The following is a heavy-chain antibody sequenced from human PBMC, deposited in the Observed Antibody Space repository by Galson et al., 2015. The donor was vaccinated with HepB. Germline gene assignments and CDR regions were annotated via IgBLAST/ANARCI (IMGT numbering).Heavy chain of an antibody. Sequence: LRLSCAASGFTFRTYSMNWVRQAPGKGLRWVSYISGSGGTEYYADSVQGRFTISRDNAKNSLFLQMNSLRDEDTAVYYCARDRRRLDYYDSSGYPFDYWGQGTLVTVSS. D-gene: IGHD3-22*01. CDR3: ARDRRRLDYYDSSGYPFDY. CDR2: ISGSGGTE. CDR1: GFTFRTYS. J-gene: IGHJ4*02. V-gene: IGHV3-48*02.